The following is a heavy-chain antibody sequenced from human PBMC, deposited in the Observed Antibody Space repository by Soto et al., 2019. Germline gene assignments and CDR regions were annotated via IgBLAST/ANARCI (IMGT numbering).Heavy chain of an antibody. Sequence: QVQLQESGPGLVKPSGTLSLTCAVSGGSISSSNWWSWVRQPPGKGLEWIGEIYHSGSTNYNPSLKRRVTISVDKSKNQVSLKLSSVTAADTAVYYCARAGITMVRGVIITLFHYGMDVWGQGTTVTVSS. CDR3: ARAGITMVRGVIITLFHYGMDV. J-gene: IGHJ6*02. CDR1: GGSISSSNW. D-gene: IGHD3-10*01. V-gene: IGHV4-4*02. CDR2: IYHSGST.